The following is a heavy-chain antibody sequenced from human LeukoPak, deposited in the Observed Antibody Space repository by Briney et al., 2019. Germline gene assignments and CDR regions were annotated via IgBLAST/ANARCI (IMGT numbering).Heavy chain of an antibody. V-gene: IGHV3-74*03. CDR1: GFTFSSYW. Sequence: GGSLRLSCASSGFTFSSYWMHWVRQAPGKGLVWVSRIRSDGSDTTYADSVRGRFTISRDNAKNMLYLQMNSLRAEDTAVYYCVNYGWGRPAWGQGTLVTVSS. J-gene: IGHJ4*02. D-gene: IGHD3-10*01. CDR3: VNYGWGRPA. CDR2: IRSDGSDT.